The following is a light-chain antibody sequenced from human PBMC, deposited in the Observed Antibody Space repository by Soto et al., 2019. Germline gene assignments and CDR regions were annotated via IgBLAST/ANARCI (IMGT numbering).Light chain of an antibody. CDR3: QSYDSSLSAHVV. J-gene: IGLJ2*01. CDR2: GNS. V-gene: IGLV1-40*01. CDR1: SSNIGAGYD. Sequence: QAVVTQPPSVSGAPGQRVTISCTGSSSNIGAGYDVHWYQQLPGTAPKLLIYGNSNRPSGVPDRFSGSKSGTSASLAITGLQAEDEADSYCQSYDSSLSAHVVFGGGTKLTVL.